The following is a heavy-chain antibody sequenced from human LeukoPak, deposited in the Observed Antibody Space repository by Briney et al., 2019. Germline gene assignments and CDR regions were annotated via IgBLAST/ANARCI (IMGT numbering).Heavy chain of an antibody. CDR1: GFFVSNNY. Sequence: GGSLRLSCAAYGFFVSNNYISWVRQAPGKGLEWVSVIYSGGSTYYADSVKGRFTISRDNVKNTLYLQMNSLRAEDTALYYCARGGVYSTSAVDYWGQGTLVTVSS. D-gene: IGHD6-6*01. V-gene: IGHV3-53*01. J-gene: IGHJ4*02. CDR2: IYSGGST. CDR3: ARGGVYSTSAVDY.